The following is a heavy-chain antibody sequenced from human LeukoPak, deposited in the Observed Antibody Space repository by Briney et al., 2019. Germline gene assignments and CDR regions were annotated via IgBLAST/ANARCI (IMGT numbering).Heavy chain of an antibody. J-gene: IGHJ4*02. CDR3: ARLLMQQPYYFHY. CDR2: IYYTGST. V-gene: IGHV4-59*08. D-gene: IGHD6-13*01. CDR1: GGSISSYY. Sequence: SETLSLTCTISGGSISSYYWSWIRQPPGKGLEWIGYIYYTGSTNYNPSLKSRVTISVDTSKNQFSLKLGSVTAADTAVYYCARLLMQQPYYFHYWGQGTLVTVSS.